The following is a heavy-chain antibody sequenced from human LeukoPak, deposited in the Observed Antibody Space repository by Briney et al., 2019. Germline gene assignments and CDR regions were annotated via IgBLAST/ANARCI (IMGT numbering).Heavy chain of an antibody. D-gene: IGHD3-16*01. CDR2: INGAGDNT. J-gene: IGHJ4*02. Sequence: PGGSLRLSCAAYGYTFSSHGLTWVRQAPGKGLEWVSTINGAGDNTYYAETVKGRFTISRDNSKNTLYLQMHSLRAEDTAIYYCAKVSVCYGCYLDYWGQGTLVTVS. CDR3: AKVSVCYGCYLDY. CDR1: GYTFSSHG. V-gene: IGHV3-23*01.